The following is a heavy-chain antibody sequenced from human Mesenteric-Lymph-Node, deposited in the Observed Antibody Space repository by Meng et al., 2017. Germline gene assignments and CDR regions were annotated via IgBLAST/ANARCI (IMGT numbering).Heavy chain of an antibody. J-gene: IGHJ6*02. V-gene: IGHV1-69*13. CDR3: ARGPYSSSSGNYHYYYGMDV. CDR2: IIPIFGTA. Sequence: SVKVSCKASGGTFNNYTISWVRQAPGQGLEWMGGIIPIFGTANYAQKFLGRVTITADESTSTAYMELSSLRSEDTAVYYCARGPYSSSSGNYHYYYGMDVWGQGTTVTVSS. D-gene: IGHD6-6*01. CDR1: GGTFNNYT.